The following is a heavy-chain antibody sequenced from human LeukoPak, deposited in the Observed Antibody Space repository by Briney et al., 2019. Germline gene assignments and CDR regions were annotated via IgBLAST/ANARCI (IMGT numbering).Heavy chain of an antibody. CDR1: GGSISSYY. CDR3: ARDDPQYWFDP. Sequence: SETLSLTCTVSGGSISSYYWSWIRQPAGKGLEWIGRIYTSGSTNYNPSLKTRITMSLDTSKNQFSLNLSSVTAADTAVYYCARDDPQYWFDPWGQGTLVTVSS. V-gene: IGHV4-4*07. J-gene: IGHJ5*02. CDR2: IYTSGST.